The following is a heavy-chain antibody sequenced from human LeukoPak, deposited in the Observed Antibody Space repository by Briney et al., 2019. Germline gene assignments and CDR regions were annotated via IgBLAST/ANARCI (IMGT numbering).Heavy chain of an antibody. CDR1: GGSFSGYY. D-gene: IGHD6-19*01. CDR3: ARHLYSSGCRY. CDR2: INHSGST. V-gene: IGHV4-34*01. Sequence: SETLSLTYAVYGGSFSGYYWSWIRQPPGKGLEWIGEINHSGSTNYNPSLKSRVTISVDTSKNQFSLKLSSVTAADTAVYYCARHLYSSGCRYWGQGTLVTVSS. J-gene: IGHJ4*02.